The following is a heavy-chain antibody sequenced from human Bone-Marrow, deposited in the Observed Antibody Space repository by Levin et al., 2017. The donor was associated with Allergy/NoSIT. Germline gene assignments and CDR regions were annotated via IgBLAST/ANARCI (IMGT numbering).Heavy chain of an antibody. D-gene: IGHD1-1*01. CDR1: GGSMPNYY. J-gene: IGHJ2*01. V-gene: IGHV4-4*07. CDR2: VSPTGLT. Sequence: SQTLSLPCTVSGGSMPNYYWSCIRQSAGKGLEFIGRVSPTGLTNYNPSLKSRVTMSLDTSKSQFSLRLTSVTAADTAIYYCARDIPGGWYFDLWGRGTLVTVSS. CDR3: ARDIPGGWYFDL.